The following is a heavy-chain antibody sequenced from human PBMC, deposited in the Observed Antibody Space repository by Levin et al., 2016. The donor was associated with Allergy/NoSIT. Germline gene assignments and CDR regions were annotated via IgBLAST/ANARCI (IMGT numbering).Heavy chain of an antibody. CDR3: ATMGGSSWSRPYNWFGS. D-gene: IGHD6-13*01. CDR1: GFTFSSCW. CDR2: IKQDGSEK. Sequence: GGSLRLSCAASGFTFSSCWMSWVRQAPGKGLEWVANIKQDGSEKYYVDSVEGRFTISRDNAKNSLYVQMNSLRPEDTAVYYCATMGGSSWSRPYNWFGSWGQGTLVTVSS. V-gene: IGHV3-7*01. J-gene: IGHJ5*01.